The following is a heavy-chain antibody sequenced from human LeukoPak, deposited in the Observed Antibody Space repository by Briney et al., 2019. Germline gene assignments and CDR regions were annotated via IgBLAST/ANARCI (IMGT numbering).Heavy chain of an antibody. V-gene: IGHV4-38-2*01. J-gene: IGHJ2*01. CDR3: ARVENQAAPDWYMDV. Sequence: SETLSLTCDVSGYAIGSSHYWGWIRQPPGRGLQWIGHVNFHGTSAYNASLRGRVTISIEASKNRFSLRLTSVTGADAAIYYCARVENQAAPDWYMDVWGGGTVVIVSS. CDR1: GYAIGSSHY. CDR2: VNFHGTS. D-gene: IGHD5-24*01.